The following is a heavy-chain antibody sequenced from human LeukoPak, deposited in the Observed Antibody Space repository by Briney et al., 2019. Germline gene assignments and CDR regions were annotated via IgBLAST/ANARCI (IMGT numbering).Heavy chain of an antibody. Sequence: SETLSLTCTVSGGSISTYYWSWIRQPPGKGLEWIAYIYYSGSTNYNPSLKSRVTISVGTSKNQFSLKLSSVTAADTAVYYCARTGRVYKYYFDYWGQGTLVTVSS. J-gene: IGHJ4*02. D-gene: IGHD6-6*01. CDR2: IYYSGST. CDR1: GGSISTYY. CDR3: ARTGRVYKYYFDY. V-gene: IGHV4-59*01.